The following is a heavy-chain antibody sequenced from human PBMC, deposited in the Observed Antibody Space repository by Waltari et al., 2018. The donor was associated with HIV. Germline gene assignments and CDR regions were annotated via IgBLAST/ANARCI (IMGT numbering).Heavy chain of an antibody. CDR3: VTGGGSTGVGDN. V-gene: IGHV3-7*01. CDR1: GIFLMTYW. D-gene: IGHD3-16*01. CDR2: IKQDGSDK. J-gene: IGHJ4*02. Sequence: EVQLVESGGGLFQSVKSMRLSCVASGIFLMTYWMTEVCQAQGKGLEWVANIKQDGSDKYYVDSVKGRFTISRNNDKKALYLQMSSLRAEDSAVYYCVTGGGSTGVGDNWGQGGLVTVSS.